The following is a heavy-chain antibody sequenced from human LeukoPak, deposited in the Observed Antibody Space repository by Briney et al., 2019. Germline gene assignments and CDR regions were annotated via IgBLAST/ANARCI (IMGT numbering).Heavy chain of an antibody. J-gene: IGHJ4*02. CDR2: ISSDGSKK. Sequence: GGSLRLSCAASGFTFSNYAMHWVRQAPGKGLEWVTVISSDGSKKYYADSVKGRFTISRDNSENTLYLQMSSLRADDTAVYSCARVASGYKFGPVDYWGQGALVTVSS. CDR1: GFTFSNYA. D-gene: IGHD1-1*01. V-gene: IGHV3-33*05. CDR3: ARVASGYKFGPVDY.